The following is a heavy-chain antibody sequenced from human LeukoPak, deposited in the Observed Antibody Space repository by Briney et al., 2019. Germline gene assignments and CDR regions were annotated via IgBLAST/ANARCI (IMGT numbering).Heavy chain of an antibody. CDR1: GFTFSSYA. CDR3: VRGHDWSFDL. D-gene: IGHD1-1*01. V-gene: IGHV3-23*01. CDR2: ITGSGGNT. Sequence: PGGSLRLSCAASGFTFSSYAMNWVRQGPGKGLEWVSGITGSGGNTYYADSVKGRFTISRDNSKNTMNLQMNSLRAEDTAVYYCVRGHDWSFDLWGQGALVTVSS. J-gene: IGHJ4*02.